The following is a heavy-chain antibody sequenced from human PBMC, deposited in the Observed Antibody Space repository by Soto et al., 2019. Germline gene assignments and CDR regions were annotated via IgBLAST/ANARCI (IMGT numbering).Heavy chain of an antibody. CDR3: ARGEYSSSSAFDY. CDR1: GYTFTSYG. CDR2: ISAYNGNT. J-gene: IGHJ4*02. Sequence: GAPVEVSCKASGYTFTSYGISWARQAPRQRLEWMGWISAYNGNTNYAQKLQGRVTMTTDTSTSTAYMELRSLRSDDTAVYYCARGEYSSSSAFDYWGQGTLVTVSS. D-gene: IGHD6-6*01. V-gene: IGHV1-18*01.